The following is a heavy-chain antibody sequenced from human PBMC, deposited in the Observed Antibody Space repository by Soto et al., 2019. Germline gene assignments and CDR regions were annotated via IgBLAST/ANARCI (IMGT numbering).Heavy chain of an antibody. J-gene: IGHJ4*02. CDR1: GFTFSDYY. V-gene: IGHV3-11*01. Sequence: QVQLVESGGGXXXXXXXLRLSCAASGFTFSDYYVTWIRQAPGKGLEWISCLSTSGSIKHYADSVKGRFTISRDNAKNSLYLQMSSLELEDTAVYYCARGVGAPFDYWGQGTLVTVSS. CDR2: LSTSGSIK. CDR3: ARGVGAPFDY. D-gene: IGHD1-26*01.